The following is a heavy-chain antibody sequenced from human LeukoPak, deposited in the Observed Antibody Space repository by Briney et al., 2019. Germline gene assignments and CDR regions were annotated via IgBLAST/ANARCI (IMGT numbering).Heavy chain of an antibody. V-gene: IGHV4-31*03. D-gene: IGHD6-19*01. CDR2: IYYSGST. CDR1: DGSISSGGYY. J-gene: IGHJ4*02. Sequence: SETLSLTCTVSDGSISSGGYYWSWIRQHPGKGLEWIGYIYYSGSTYYNPSLKSRVTISVDTSKNQFSLKLSSVTAADTAVYYCARERAVAGRGGYYFDYWGQGTLVTVSS. CDR3: ARERAVAGRGGYYFDY.